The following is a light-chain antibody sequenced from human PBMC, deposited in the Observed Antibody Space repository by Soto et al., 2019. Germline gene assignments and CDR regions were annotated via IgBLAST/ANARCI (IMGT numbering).Light chain of an antibody. V-gene: IGKV3-15*01. CDR1: ENINTY. J-gene: IGKJ1*01. Sequence: EKVMTQSPATLSMSPGERATLSCRASENINTYLAWYQQKPGQAPRLLIYGASTRATGIPARFSGSGSGTEFPLTNSSPQVEDFASLYWQEYTNWPSWTFGQGTKVEFK. CDR2: GAS. CDR3: QEYTNWPSWT.